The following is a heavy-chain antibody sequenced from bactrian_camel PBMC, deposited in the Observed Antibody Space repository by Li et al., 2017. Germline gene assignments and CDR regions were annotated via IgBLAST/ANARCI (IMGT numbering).Heavy chain of an antibody. J-gene: IGHJ6*01. V-gene: IGHV3-2*01. D-gene: IGHD6*01. CDR3: AKPEGHGSTAGNFGN. CDR1: GIDFNDYS. Sequence: VQLVESGGGSVQAGGSLSLSCAASGIDFNDYSMTWVRQAPGKALEWVASLDAIDGSEKYADSVKGRFTISRDNAKNVLYLQLNSLKTEDTAMYYRAKPEGHGSTAGNFGNWGQGTQVTVS. CDR2: LDAIDGSE.